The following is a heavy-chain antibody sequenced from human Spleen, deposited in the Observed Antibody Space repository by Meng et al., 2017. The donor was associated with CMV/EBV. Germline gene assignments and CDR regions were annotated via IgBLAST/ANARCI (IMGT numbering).Heavy chain of an antibody. J-gene: IGHJ6*02. Sequence: GESLKISCAASGFTFSDYYMTWIRQAPGKGLEWVSYISSSGSTIFYADSVEGRFTISRDNGRNSMYLQMKSLRAEDTAVYYCVRADSGDYDFWSGYPTGRYYGMDVWGQGTTVTVSS. CDR3: VRADSGDYDFWSGYPTGRYYGMDV. V-gene: IGHV3-11*01. CDR1: GFTFSDYY. D-gene: IGHD3-3*01. CDR2: ISSSGSTI.